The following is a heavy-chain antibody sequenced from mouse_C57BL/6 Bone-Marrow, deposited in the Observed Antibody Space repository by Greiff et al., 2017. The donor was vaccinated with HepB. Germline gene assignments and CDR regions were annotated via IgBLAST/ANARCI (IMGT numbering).Heavy chain of an antibody. D-gene: IGHD2-12*01. CDR1: GFSLTSYG. CDR3: ARNSDYSLYYAMDY. V-gene: IGHV2-2*01. Sequence: QVQLKESGPGLVQPSQSLSITCTVSGFSLTSYGVHWVRQSPGKGLEWLGVIWSGGSTDYNAAFISRLSISKDNSKSQVFCKMNSLQADDTAIYYCARNSDYSLYYAMDYWGQGTSVTVSS. CDR2: IWSGGST. J-gene: IGHJ4*01.